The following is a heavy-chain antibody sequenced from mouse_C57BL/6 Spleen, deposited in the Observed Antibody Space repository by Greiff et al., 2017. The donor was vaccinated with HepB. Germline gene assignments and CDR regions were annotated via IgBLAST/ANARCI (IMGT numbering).Heavy chain of an antibody. D-gene: IGHD1-1*01. CDR3: ARGGYGSSYGDFDY. Sequence: QVQLQQPGAELVRPGSSVKLSCKASGYTFTSYWMHWVKQRPIQGLEWIGNIDPSDSETHYNQKFKDKATLTVDKSSSTAYMQLSSLTSEDSAVYYCARGGYGSSYGDFDYWGQGTTLTVSS. J-gene: IGHJ2*01. CDR2: IDPSDSET. CDR1: GYTFTSYW. V-gene: IGHV1-52*01.